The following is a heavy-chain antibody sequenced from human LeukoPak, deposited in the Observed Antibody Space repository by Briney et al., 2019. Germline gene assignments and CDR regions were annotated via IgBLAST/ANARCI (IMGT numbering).Heavy chain of an antibody. CDR3: AKVYYYDNSGYYDYFDY. CDR2: IGGSGVST. J-gene: IGHJ4*02. D-gene: IGHD3-22*01. Sequence: GGSLRLSCAASGFTFSSYAMSWVRQAPGKGLEWVSGIGGSGVSTYYADSVKGRFTISRDNSKNTLYLQMNSLRAEDTAIYYCAKVYYYDNSGYYDYFDYWGQGTLVTVSS. CDR1: GFTFSSYA. V-gene: IGHV3-23*01.